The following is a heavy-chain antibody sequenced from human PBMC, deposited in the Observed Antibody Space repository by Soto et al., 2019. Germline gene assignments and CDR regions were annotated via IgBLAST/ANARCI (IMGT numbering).Heavy chain of an antibody. Sequence: EVQLLESGGGLEQPGGSLRLSCVASGFTFSNYAMNWIRQAPGKGLEWVSSISGSDDRTFFADSEKGRFTISRDNSKDTVFLQMNNLRGEDTALYYCTKGGRGIDIFFDSWGQGTLVSVSS. CDR3: TKGGRGIDIFFDS. V-gene: IGHV3-23*01. CDR1: GFTFSNYA. D-gene: IGHD3-9*01. J-gene: IGHJ4*02. CDR2: ISGSDDRT.